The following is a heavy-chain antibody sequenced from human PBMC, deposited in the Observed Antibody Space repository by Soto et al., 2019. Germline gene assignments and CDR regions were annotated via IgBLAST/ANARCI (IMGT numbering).Heavy chain of an antibody. D-gene: IGHD6-13*01. V-gene: IGHV3-30-3*01. CDR2: ISYDGSNK. CDR1: GFTFSSYA. Sequence: HPGGSLRLSCAASGFTFSSYAMHWVRQAPGKGLEWVAVISYDGSNKYYADSVKGRFTISRDNSKNTLYLQMNSLRAEDTAVYYCARGIGIAAAGTGGWFDPWGQGTLVTVSS. CDR3: ARGIGIAAAGTGGWFDP. J-gene: IGHJ5*02.